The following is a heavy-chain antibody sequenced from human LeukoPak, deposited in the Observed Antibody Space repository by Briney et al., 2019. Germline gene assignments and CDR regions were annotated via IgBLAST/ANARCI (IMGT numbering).Heavy chain of an antibody. V-gene: IGHV3-64D*06. D-gene: IGHD6-19*01. J-gene: IGHJ4*02. CDR2: ISSNGGNT. Sequence: GGSLRLSCSASGFTFSRYPMHWVRQAPGKGLEYVSAISSNGGNTNYADSVKGRFTISRDNSKNTLYLQMSSLRAEDTAVYYCVNQISGWVYWGQGTLVTVSS. CDR3: VNQISGWVY. CDR1: GFTFSRYP.